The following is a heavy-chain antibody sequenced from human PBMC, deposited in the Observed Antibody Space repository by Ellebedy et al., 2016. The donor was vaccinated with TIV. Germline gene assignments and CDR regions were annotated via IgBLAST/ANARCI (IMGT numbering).Heavy chain of an antibody. CDR2: ISKNSGSV. V-gene: IGHV3-9*01. CDR1: GFKFGDYY. CDR3: ARSYYGSGSPDY. D-gene: IGHD3-10*01. J-gene: IGHJ4*02. Sequence: PGGSLRLSCAASGFKFGDYYMYWVQQAPGKGLEWVSGISKNSGSVGYADPVKGRFTISRDNAKNSLYLQMNSLRGEDTALYYCARSYYGSGSPDYWGQGTLVTVSS.